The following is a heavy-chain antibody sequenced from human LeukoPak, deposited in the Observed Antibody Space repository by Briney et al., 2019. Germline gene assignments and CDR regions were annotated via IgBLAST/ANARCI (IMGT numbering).Heavy chain of an antibody. D-gene: IGHD6-19*01. Sequence: GGSLRLSCAASGFTFSSYAMSWVRQAPGKGLEWVSAISGSGGTTYYADSVKGRFTISRDNSKNTLYLQMDSPRAEDTAVYYCAKGGSGWYKYDCWGQGTLVSVSS. CDR3: AKGGSGWYKYDC. CDR1: GFTFSSYA. V-gene: IGHV3-23*01. CDR2: ISGSGGTT. J-gene: IGHJ4*02.